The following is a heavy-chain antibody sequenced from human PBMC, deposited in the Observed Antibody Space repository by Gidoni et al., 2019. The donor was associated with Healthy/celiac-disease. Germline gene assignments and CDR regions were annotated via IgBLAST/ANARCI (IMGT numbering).Heavy chain of an antibody. Sequence: MHWVRQAPGKGLEWMGGFDPEDGETIYAQKCQGRVTMTEDTSTDTAYMELSSLRSEDTAVYYCATVSSSGWYYYYGMDVWGQGTTVTVSS. D-gene: IGHD6-19*01. J-gene: IGHJ6*02. V-gene: IGHV1-24*01. CDR3: ATVSSSGWYYYYGMDV. CDR2: FDPEDGET.